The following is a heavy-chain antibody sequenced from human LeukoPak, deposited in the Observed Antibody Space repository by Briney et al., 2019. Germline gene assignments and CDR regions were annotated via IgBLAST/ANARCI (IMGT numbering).Heavy chain of an antibody. CDR3: AKSGGAWLFDY. J-gene: IGHJ4*02. Sequence: GGSLRLSCAASGFTFSSYSMTWVRQAPGKGLEWVSGIRNSGGVTVYADSVKGRFTISRDDAKDTLYLQMNSLRAEDTAVYYCAKSGGAWLFDYWGQGTLVTVSS. V-gene: IGHV3-23*01. CDR1: GFTFSSYS. CDR2: IRNSGGVT. D-gene: IGHD4-17*01.